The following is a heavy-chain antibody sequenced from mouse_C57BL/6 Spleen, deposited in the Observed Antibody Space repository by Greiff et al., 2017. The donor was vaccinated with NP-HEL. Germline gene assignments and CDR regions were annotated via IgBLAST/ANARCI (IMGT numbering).Heavy chain of an antibody. J-gene: IGHJ2*01. CDR2: IYPGDGDT. Sequence: QESGPELVKPGASVKISCKASGYAFSSSWMNWVKQRPGKGLEWIGRIYPGDGDTNYNGKFKGKATLTADKSSSTAYMQLSSLTSEDSAVYFCARMGGNQYYFDYWGQGTTLTVSS. CDR1: GYAFSSSW. D-gene: IGHD2-1*01. V-gene: IGHV1-82*01. CDR3: ARMGGNQYYFDY.